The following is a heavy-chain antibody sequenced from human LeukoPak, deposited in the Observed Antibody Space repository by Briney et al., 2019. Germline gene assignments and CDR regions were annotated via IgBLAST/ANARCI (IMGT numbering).Heavy chain of an antibody. D-gene: IGHD1-26*01. V-gene: IGHV1-2*06. CDR1: GYTFTNYY. CDR2: IDPNTGGT. Sequence: ASVKVSCKTSGYTFTNYYIHWVRQAPGQGLEWMGRIDPNTGGTKSAKNFQGKVTMTRDTSISTAYMALSGLRSDDTAVYYCASLYDIVGTTVDYWGQGTLVTVSS. J-gene: IGHJ4*02. CDR3: ASLYDIVGTTVDY.